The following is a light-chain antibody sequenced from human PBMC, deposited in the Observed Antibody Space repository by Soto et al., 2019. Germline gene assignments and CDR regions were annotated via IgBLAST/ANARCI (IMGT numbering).Light chain of an antibody. J-gene: IGKJ1*01. CDR1: QSVSSN. V-gene: IGKV3-15*01. CDR2: GAS. CDR3: QQYNHWPPWT. Sequence: IVMKGSTATLSLSPWISTTLSFTFSQSVSSNLAWYQQKPGQAPRLLIYGASTRATGIPAWFSGSGSGTEFTLTISSLQSEDFADYYCQQYNHWPPWTFGQGTKVDI.